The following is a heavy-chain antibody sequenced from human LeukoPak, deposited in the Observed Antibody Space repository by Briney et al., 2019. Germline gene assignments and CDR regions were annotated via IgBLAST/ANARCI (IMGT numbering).Heavy chain of an antibody. V-gene: IGHV4-59*08. D-gene: IGHD2-2*01. CDR1: GGSISSYY. Sequence: SETLSLTCTVSGGSISSYYWSWIRQPPGKGLEWIGSIHYSGSTTYNPSLKSPVTISVDTSKNQFSLKLSSVSAADTAVYYCARRLGSSSTGFDYWGQGTLVTVSS. J-gene: IGHJ4*02. CDR3: ARRLGSSSTGFDY. CDR2: IHYSGST.